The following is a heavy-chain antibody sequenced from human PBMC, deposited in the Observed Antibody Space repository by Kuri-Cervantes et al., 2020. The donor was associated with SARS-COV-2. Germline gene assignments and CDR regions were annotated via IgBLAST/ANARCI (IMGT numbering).Heavy chain of an antibody. D-gene: IGHD3-9*01. CDR1: GFSLSTSGMC. CDR2: IDWDDDK. V-gene: IGHV2-70*11. CDR3: AREDYDILTGYYNPFDY. J-gene: IGHJ4*02. Sequence: SGPTLVKPTQTLTLTYTFSGFSLSTSGMCVSWIRQPPGKALERLARIDWDDDKYYSTSLKTRLTISKDTSKNQVALTMTNMDPVDTATYYCAREDYDILTGYYNPFDYWGQGTLVTVSS.